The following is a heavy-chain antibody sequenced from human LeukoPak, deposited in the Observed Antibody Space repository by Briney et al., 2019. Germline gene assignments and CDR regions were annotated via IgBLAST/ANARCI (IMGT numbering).Heavy chain of an antibody. Sequence: ASVKVSCKASGYTFTGYYMQWVRQAPGQGLEWMGWINPNTGGTNYAQKFLGRVTMTRDTSISTAYMELSRLRSDDTAVYYCARSDDSGSYPYWGQGTLVTVSS. CDR2: INPNTGGT. CDR1: GYTFTGYY. V-gene: IGHV1-2*02. D-gene: IGHD3-10*01. CDR3: ARSDDSGSYPY. J-gene: IGHJ4*02.